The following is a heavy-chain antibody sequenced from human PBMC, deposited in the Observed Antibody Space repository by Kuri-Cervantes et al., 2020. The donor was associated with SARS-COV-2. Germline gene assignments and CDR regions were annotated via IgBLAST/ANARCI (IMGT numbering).Heavy chain of an antibody. V-gene: IGHV4-39*07. CDR2: IYYSGST. CDR3: ARERGGQWLVRLGYFDY. Sequence: CTVSGGSISSCSYYWGWIRQPPGKGLEWIGSIYYSGSTYYNPSLKSRVTISVDTSKIKFSLKLSSVTAADTAVYYCARERGGQWLVRLGYFDYWGQGTLVTVSS. J-gene: IGHJ4*02. CDR1: GGSISSCSYY. D-gene: IGHD6-19*01.